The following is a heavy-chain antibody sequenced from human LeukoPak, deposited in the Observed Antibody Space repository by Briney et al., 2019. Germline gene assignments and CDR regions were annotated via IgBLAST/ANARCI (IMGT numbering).Heavy chain of an antibody. CDR3: ARAKDFLNWFDP. CDR2: IYYSGST. Sequence: PSETLSLNCTVSGGSISSYYWSWIRQPPGKGLEWIGYIYYSGSTNYNPSLKSRVTISVDTSKNQFSLKLSSVTAADTAVYYCARAKDFLNWFDPWGQGTLVTVSS. CDR1: GGSISSYY. V-gene: IGHV4-59*01. D-gene: IGHD2-15*01. J-gene: IGHJ5*02.